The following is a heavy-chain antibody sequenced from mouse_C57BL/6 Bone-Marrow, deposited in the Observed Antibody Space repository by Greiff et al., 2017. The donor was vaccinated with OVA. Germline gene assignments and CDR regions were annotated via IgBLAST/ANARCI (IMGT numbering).Heavy chain of an antibody. D-gene: IGHD2-2*01. Sequence: VQLQQPGAELVKPGASVKLSCKASGYTFTSYWMHWVKQRPGQGLEWIGMIHPNSGSTNYNEKFKSKATLTVDKSSSTAYMQLSSLTSEDSAVYYCARSRSTMVNYAMDYWGQGTSVTVSS. CDR3: ARSRSTMVNYAMDY. CDR2: IHPNSGST. V-gene: IGHV1-64*01. CDR1: GYTFTSYW. J-gene: IGHJ4*01.